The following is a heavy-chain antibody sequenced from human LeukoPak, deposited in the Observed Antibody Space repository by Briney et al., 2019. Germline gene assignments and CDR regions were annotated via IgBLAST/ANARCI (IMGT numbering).Heavy chain of an antibody. CDR2: IIPIFGTA. Sequence: GASVKVSCKASGGTFSSYAISWVRQAPGQGLEWMGGIIPIFGTANYAQKFQGRVTITTDESTSTAYMELSSLRSEDTAVYYCARYPALTRQTRNKYYYYGMDVWGQGTTVTVSS. V-gene: IGHV1-69*05. D-gene: IGHD3-9*01. CDR1: GGTFSSYA. CDR3: ARYPALTRQTRNKYYYYGMDV. J-gene: IGHJ6*02.